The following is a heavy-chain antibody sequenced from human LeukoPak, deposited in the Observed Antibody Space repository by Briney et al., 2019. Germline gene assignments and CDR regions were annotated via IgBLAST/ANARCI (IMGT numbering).Heavy chain of an antibody. CDR3: ARGHTAVTRHFDF. CDR2: ISSGSSAI. J-gene: IGHJ4*02. V-gene: IGHV3-21*01. Sequence: GGSLRLSCAASGFTVSSNYMSWVRQAPGKGLEWVSIISSGSSAIFSADALKGRFTISRDDAKSLLYLDMNSLRAEDTAVYYCARGHTAVTRHFDFWGQGTLVTVSS. CDR1: GFTVSSNY. D-gene: IGHD4-17*01.